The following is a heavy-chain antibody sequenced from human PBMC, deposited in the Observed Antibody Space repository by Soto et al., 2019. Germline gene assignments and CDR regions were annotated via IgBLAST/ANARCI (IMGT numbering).Heavy chain of an antibody. Sequence: EVQLLESGGGLVQPGGSLRLSCAASGFTFSSYAMSWVRQAPGKGPEWVSAISGSGGSTYYADSVKGRFTISRDNTKNTLYLQMHSLRAEDTAVYYCAKDGNPIPYLTGYYRLGWFDPWGQGTLVCVSS. CDR3: AKDGNPIPYLTGYYRLGWFDP. CDR2: ISGSGGST. CDR1: GFTFSSYA. V-gene: IGHV3-23*01. J-gene: IGHJ5*02. D-gene: IGHD3-9*01.